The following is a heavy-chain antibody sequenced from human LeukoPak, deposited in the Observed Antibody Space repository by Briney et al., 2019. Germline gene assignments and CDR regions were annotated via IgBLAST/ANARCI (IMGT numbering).Heavy chain of an antibody. D-gene: IGHD4-23*01. CDR1: GFTFNVHS. Sequence: GGSLRLSCAASGFTFNVHSITCVPQSPRKGLEWGANINLEGSERFYMDCVKGRFTISRDTADNSISLQKNSLSAENTAVYYCGRVIAGGLDYWGQGTLVSVSS. J-gene: IGHJ4*02. V-gene: IGHV3-7*01. CDR3: GRVIAGGLDY. CDR2: INLEGSER.